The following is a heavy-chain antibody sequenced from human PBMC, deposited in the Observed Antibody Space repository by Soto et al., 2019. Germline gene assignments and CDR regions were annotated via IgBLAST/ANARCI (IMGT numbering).Heavy chain of an antibody. Sequence: EVQLVESGGGLVQPGGSLRLSCAASGFTFSSYSMNWVRQAPGKGLEWVSYISSSSSTIYYADSVKGRFTISRDNAKNSLYLQMNSLRAEDTAVYYCARDSGIFTYYDILPGYPPNWFDPWGQGTLVTVSS. CDR1: GFTFSSYS. CDR3: ARDSGIFTYYDILPGYPPNWFDP. J-gene: IGHJ5*02. V-gene: IGHV3-48*01. CDR2: ISSSSSTI. D-gene: IGHD3-9*01.